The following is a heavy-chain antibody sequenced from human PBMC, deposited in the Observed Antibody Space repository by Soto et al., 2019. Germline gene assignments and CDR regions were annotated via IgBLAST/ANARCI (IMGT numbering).Heavy chain of an antibody. CDR3: ARDDNPDY. D-gene: IGHD1-20*01. V-gene: IGHV3-74*01. CDR1: GFTFSRYW. J-gene: IGHJ4*02. Sequence: EVQLVESGGGLVQPGGSLRLSCAASGFTFSRYWMHWVRQPPGKGLVWVSRTNGDGSSTNYADSVKGRFTIARENAKNTLYLQMNSLRAEDTAVYYCARDDNPDYWGQGTLVTVSS. CDR2: TNGDGSST.